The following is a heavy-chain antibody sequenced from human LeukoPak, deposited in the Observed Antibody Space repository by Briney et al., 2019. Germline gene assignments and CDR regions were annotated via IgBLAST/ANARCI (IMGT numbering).Heavy chain of an antibody. V-gene: IGHV3-53*01. J-gene: IGHJ6*02. CDR1: GFNFSNYA. CDR2: IYSGGNT. D-gene: IGHD2/OR15-2a*01. Sequence: PGGSLRLSCAASGFNFSNYAMTWVRQAPGQGLEWVSVIYSGGNTYYPDSVKGRFTISRDNSKNTLYLQMNSLRVDDTAVYYCARVSGSSLLSPMDVWGQGTTVTVSS. CDR3: ARVSGSSLLSPMDV.